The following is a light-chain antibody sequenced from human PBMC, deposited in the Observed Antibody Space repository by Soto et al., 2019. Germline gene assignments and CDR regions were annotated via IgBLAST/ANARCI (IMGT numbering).Light chain of an antibody. CDR3: CSYAGESTVT. Sequence: QSVLTQPASVSGSPGQSITVSCTGSSSDFGDDKYVSWYQQQPGKGPNLLIYGVNSRPSGVSNRFSGSKSGNAASLTISGLQADDEAHYHCCSYAGESTVTFGGGTKLTVL. CDR2: GVN. V-gene: IGLV2-14*01. CDR1: SSDFGDDKY. J-gene: IGLJ2*01.